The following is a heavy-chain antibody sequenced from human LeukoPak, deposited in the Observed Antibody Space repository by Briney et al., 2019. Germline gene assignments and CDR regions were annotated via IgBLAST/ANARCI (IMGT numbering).Heavy chain of an antibody. J-gene: IGHJ4*02. Sequence: ASVKVSCKASGGTFSSYAISWVRQAPGQGLEWMGGIIPIFGTANYAQKFQGRVTITADESTSTAYMELSSLRSEDTAVYYCARDVYYDSSGYYGHWGQGTLVTVSS. V-gene: IGHV1-69*13. CDR1: GGTFSSYA. CDR3: ARDVYYDSSGYYGH. D-gene: IGHD3-22*01. CDR2: IIPIFGTA.